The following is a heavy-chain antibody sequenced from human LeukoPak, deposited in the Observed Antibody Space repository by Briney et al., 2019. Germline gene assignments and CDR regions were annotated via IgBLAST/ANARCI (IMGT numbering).Heavy chain of an antibody. J-gene: IGHJ3*02. CDR3: AKDSRSRNGIYDPFDI. CDR2: VGGDDVT. V-gene: IGHV3-23*01. CDR1: GFPFSSYG. D-gene: IGHD2-8*01. Sequence: GGSLRLSCAASGFPFSSYGMHWVRQAPGKGLEWVSVVGGDDVTFYTDSVKGRFTISRDNSKNTLSLQMNSLRLEDTAVYYCAKDSRSRNGIYDPFDIWGQGTVVTVSS.